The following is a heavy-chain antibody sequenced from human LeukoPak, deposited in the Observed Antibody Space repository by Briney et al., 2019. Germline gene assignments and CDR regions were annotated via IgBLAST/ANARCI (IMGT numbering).Heavy chain of an antibody. Sequence: SETLSLTCAVYGGSFRGYYWSWIRQPPGKGLEWIGEIIHSGSTHYNPSLKSRVTISVDTSKNQFSLKLSSVTAADTAVYYCARGDIVTGYSIWGQGTLVTVSS. J-gene: IGHJ1*01. D-gene: IGHD3-9*01. V-gene: IGHV4-34*01. CDR3: ARGDIVTGYSI. CDR2: IIHSGST. CDR1: GGSFRGYY.